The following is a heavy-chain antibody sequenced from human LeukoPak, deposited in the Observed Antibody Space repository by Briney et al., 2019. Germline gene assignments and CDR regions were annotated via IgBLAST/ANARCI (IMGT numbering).Heavy chain of an antibody. D-gene: IGHD3-22*01. Sequence: PSGTLSLTCAVSGGSISSSNWWSWVRQPPGKGLEWIGEIYHSGSTNYNPSLKSRVTISVDKSKNQFSLKLSSVTAADTAVYYCARGRNYYDSSGYYPGYYYMDVWGKGTTVTVSS. V-gene: IGHV4-4*02. CDR2: IYHSGST. J-gene: IGHJ6*03. CDR3: ARGRNYYDSSGYYPGYYYMDV. CDR1: GGSISSSNW.